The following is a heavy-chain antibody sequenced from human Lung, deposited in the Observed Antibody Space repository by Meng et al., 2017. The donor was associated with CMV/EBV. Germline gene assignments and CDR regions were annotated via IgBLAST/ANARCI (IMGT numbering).Heavy chain of an antibody. V-gene: IGHV3-30*18. D-gene: IGHD4-23*01. J-gene: IGHJ4*02. Sequence: SRFTFRSYAMHGVRKAPGKGLEWVALISPDGSNKNYIDSVKGRFTISRDNSKNTLYLQMSGLRIEDTAVYFCSKGRDSRWELWPSDYWGQGTLVTVSS. CDR3: SKGRDSRWELWPSDY. CDR1: RFTFRSYA. CDR2: ISPDGSNK.